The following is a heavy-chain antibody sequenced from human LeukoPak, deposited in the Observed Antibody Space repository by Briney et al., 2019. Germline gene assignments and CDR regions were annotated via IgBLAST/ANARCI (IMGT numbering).Heavy chain of an antibody. D-gene: IGHD6-19*01. CDR3: AKGAGPPWFDP. V-gene: IGHV4-4*07. CDR2: MSSSGIS. CDR1: GGSINAFY. Sequence: PSETLSLTCTVSGGSINAFYWSVIRQPAGKGLEWIGRMSSSGISTYSPSLKSRVTISIDTSRNQFSMNLNSVTAADTAVYYCAKGAGPPWFDPWGQGTLVTVSS. J-gene: IGHJ5*02.